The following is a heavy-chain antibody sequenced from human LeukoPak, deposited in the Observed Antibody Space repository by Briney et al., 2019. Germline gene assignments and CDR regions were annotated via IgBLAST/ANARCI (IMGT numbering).Heavy chain of an antibody. J-gene: IGHJ6*03. CDR3: ATSRVALYYYYYYMDV. Sequence: GGPLRLSCAASGFTFSNGWMSWVRQAPGKGLEWVGRIKSKTDGGTTDYGAPVKGRFTISRDDSKNPLYLQMNSLKTEDTAVYYCATSRVALYYYYYYMDVWGKGTTVTVSS. CDR2: IKSKTDGGTT. CDR1: GFTFSNGW. V-gene: IGHV3-15*01.